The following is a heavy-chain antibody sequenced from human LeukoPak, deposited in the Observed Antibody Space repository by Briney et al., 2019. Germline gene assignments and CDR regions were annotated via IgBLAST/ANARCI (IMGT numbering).Heavy chain of an antibody. CDR2: IIPIFDTT. CDR3: ASSNERGIVVVAATPFDY. CDR1: GGTLSNYA. J-gene: IGHJ4*02. V-gene: IGHV1-69*13. Sequence: SVKVSCKASGGTLSNYAISWVRQAPGQGLEWMGGIIPIFDTTDYAQKFQVRITITADASMTTAYMELSGLTSEDTAVYYCASSNERGIVVVAATPFDYWGQGTLVTVSS. D-gene: IGHD2-15*01.